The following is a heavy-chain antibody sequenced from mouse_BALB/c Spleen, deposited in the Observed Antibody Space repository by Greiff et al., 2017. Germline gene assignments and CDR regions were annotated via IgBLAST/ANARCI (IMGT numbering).Heavy chain of an antibody. Sequence: VKLMESGPGLVAPSQSLSITCTVSGFSLTSYDISWIRQPPGKGLEWLGVIWTGGGTNYNSAFMSRLSISKDNSKSQVFLKMNSLQTDDTAIYYCVRDGNYDAMDYWGQGTSVTVSS. CDR2: IWTGGGT. CDR3: VRDGNYDAMDY. D-gene: IGHD2-1*01. CDR1: GFSLTSYD. J-gene: IGHJ4*01. V-gene: IGHV2-9-2*01.